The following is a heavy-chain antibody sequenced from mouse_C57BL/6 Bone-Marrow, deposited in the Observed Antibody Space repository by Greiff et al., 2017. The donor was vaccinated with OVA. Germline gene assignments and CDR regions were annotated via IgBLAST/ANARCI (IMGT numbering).Heavy chain of an antibody. J-gene: IGHJ2*01. CDR2: IYPGSGNT. V-gene: IGHV1-66*01. D-gene: IGHD4-1*02. CDR1: GYSFTSYY. Sequence: QVHVKQSGPELVKPGASVKISCKASGYSFTSYYIHWVKQRPGQGLEWIGWIYPGSGNTKYNEKFKGKATLTADTSSSTAYMQLSSLTSEDSAVYYCASTGTGYWGQGTTLTVSS. CDR3: ASTGTGY.